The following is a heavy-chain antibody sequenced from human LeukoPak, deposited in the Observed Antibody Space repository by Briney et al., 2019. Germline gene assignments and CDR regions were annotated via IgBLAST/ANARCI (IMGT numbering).Heavy chain of an antibody. Sequence: GGSLRLSCAASGFSFSSYAMSWIRQAPGKGLEWVSSISGSGDNTYYAESVKGRFTISRDNSKNTLFLQMNSLRAEDTAVFYCAKRSGYTTGWFFDFWGQGTLVTVSS. CDR1: GFSFSSYA. V-gene: IGHV3-23*01. CDR3: AKRSGYTTGWFFDF. CDR2: ISGSGDNT. J-gene: IGHJ4*02. D-gene: IGHD6-19*01.